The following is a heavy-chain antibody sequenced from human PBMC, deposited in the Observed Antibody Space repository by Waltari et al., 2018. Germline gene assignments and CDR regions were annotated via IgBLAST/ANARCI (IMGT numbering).Heavy chain of an antibody. Sequence: QVQLQESGPGLVKPSETLSLTCTVSGASISTSPYYWGWLRAPPGKGLEWIGNIYSAGYTYYDPSLKSRVTISVDTSKNQFSLKMSSVTAADTAIYYCARVSGGYPVGWIDPWGQGTVVTVSS. V-gene: IGHV4-39*07. D-gene: IGHD1-26*01. J-gene: IGHJ5*02. CDR2: IYSAGYT. CDR3: ARVSGGYPVGWIDP. CDR1: GASISTSPYY.